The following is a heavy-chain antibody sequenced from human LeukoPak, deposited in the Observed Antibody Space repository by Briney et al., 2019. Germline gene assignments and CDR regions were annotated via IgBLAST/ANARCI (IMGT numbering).Heavy chain of an antibody. Sequence: SVKVPCKASGGTFSSYTISWVRQAPGQGLEWMGRIIPILGIANYAQKFQGRVTITADKSTSTAYMEPSSLRSEDTAVYYCARAQGHTNFDYWGQGTLVTVSS. CDR3: ARAQGHTNFDY. CDR1: GGTFSSYT. D-gene: IGHD2-21*01. J-gene: IGHJ4*02. CDR2: IIPILGIA. V-gene: IGHV1-69*02.